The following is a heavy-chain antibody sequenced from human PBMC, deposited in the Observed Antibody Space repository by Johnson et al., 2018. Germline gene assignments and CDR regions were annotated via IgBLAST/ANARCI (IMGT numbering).Heavy chain of an antibody. CDR2: IKSISDGGTT. CDR1: GFTFSNAW. Sequence: VRLQESGGGLVEPGGSRRLSCAASGFTFSNAWMSWVRQAPGTVLEWVGRIKSISDGGTTDYAAPARGRFIISRDDSQNTLYLQMNSLETEDTAVYYCTTGVWIWEVWGQGTSVTVSS. CDR3: TTGVWIWEV. V-gene: IGHV3-15*01. J-gene: IGHJ6*02. D-gene: IGHD2-2*03.